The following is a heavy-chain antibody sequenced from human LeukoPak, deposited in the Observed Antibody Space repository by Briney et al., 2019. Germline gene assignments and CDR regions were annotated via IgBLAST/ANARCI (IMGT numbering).Heavy chain of an antibody. D-gene: IGHD5-18*01. Sequence: GESLKISFKGSGYSLTNYWIGWVRQMPGKGLEWMGIIYPGDSDTRYSPSFQGQVTISADKSISTAYLQWSSLKASDTAMYYCARHGEFGYNYGHYNWFDPWGQGTLVTVSS. CDR2: IYPGDSDT. V-gene: IGHV5-51*01. J-gene: IGHJ5*02. CDR1: GYSLTNYW. CDR3: ARHGEFGYNYGHYNWFDP.